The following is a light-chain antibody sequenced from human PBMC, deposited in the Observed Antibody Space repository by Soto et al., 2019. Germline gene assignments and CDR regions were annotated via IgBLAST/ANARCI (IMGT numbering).Light chain of an antibody. J-gene: IGKJ1*01. CDR1: QSVRSSY. V-gene: IGKV3-20*01. Sequence: VMTLSTDTLSVSPGERATLSCRASQSVRSSYLAWYQHQPGQAPRLLMYDTTSRASAIPDRFSGSGSGTDFNLTIIILEPEDFTRYYSPHYAIPPKRFCEVTK. CDR2: DTT. CDR3: PHYAIPPKR.